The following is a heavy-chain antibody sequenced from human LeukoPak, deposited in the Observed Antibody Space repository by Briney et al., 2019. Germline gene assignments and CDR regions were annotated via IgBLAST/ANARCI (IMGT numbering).Heavy chain of an antibody. J-gene: IGHJ4*02. CDR3: AKRAAMADY. Sequence: GGSLRLSCVASGFTVTSNYMTWVRQAPGKGLEWVSVIDSDDSTQYADSVKGRFIISRDNSKDTLYLQMNSLRAEDTAVYYCAKRAAMADYWGQGTLVTVSS. CDR2: IDSDDST. D-gene: IGHD5-18*01. CDR1: GFTVTSNY. V-gene: IGHV3-66*04.